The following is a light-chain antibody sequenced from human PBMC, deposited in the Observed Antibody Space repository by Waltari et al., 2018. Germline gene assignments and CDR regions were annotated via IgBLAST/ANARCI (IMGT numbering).Light chain of an antibody. J-gene: IGKJ4*01. V-gene: IGKV3-11*01. CDR3: LKRAGGPL. CDR2: GAS. CDR1: QSVNKY. Sequence: EIVLTQSPATLSLSPGESAPLSCRASQSVNKYLDWFQQKPGQAPRLLIYGASNRAAGIPARFSGSGSGTDFTLTISSLEHEDFAVYYCLKRAGGPLFGGGTKV.